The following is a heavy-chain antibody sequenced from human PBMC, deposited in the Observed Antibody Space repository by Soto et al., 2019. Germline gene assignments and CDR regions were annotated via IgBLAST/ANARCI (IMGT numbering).Heavy chain of an antibody. D-gene: IGHD3-22*01. J-gene: IGHJ6*02. CDR3: AKDLLMIVVVSDGGMDV. Sequence: QVQLVESGGGVVQPGRSLRLSCAASGFTFSSYGMHWVRQAPGKGLEWVAVISYDGSNKYYADSVKGRFTISRDNSKNTLYLQMNSLRDEDTAVYYCAKDLLMIVVVSDGGMDVWGQGTTVTVSS. CDR1: GFTFSSYG. CDR2: ISYDGSNK. V-gene: IGHV3-30*18.